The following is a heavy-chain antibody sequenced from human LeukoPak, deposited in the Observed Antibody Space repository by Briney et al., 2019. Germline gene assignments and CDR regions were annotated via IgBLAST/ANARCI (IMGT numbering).Heavy chain of an antibody. D-gene: IGHD3-22*01. Sequence: PSETLSRTCCVSGASISSFLWRWLPQPPGKGLEWCGYIYSSGTTNYHPSLKSRIPISLDPSKKQFSQRMRSVTAADTAVYYCARSTSGYYSKHYYFYMDVWGKGTTV. J-gene: IGHJ6*03. CDR1: GASISSFL. CDR3: ARSTSGYYSKHYYFYMDV. CDR2: IYSSGTT. V-gene: IGHV4-59*01.